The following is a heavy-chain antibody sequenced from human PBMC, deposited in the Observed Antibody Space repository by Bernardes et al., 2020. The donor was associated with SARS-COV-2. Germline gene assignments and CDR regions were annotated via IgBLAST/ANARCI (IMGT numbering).Heavy chain of an antibody. CDR2: INSAGTT. D-gene: IGHD6-19*01. J-gene: IGHJ3*01. CDR1: GFTFSSYA. CDR3: ARVVSGPYVGADAFAV. V-gene: IGHV3-23*01. Sequence: GGSLRLSRAASGFTFSSYAMSWFRQTPGKGLEWFSAINSAGTTYYADSVKGRFTAARDNSKNTLYLQMNSLTSEDTAVYYCARVVSGPYVGADAFAVWGRGTTVTVSS.